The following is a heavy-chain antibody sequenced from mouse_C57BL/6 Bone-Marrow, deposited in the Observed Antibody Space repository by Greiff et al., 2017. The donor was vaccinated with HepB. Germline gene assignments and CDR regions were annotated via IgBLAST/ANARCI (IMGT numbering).Heavy chain of an antibody. Sequence: EVKVEESGGGLVQPGESLKLSCESNEYEFPSHDMSWVRKTPEKRLELVAAINSDGGSTYYPDTMERRFIISRDNTKKTLYLQMSSLRSEDTALYYCARQGYDYDGTWFAYWGQGTLVTVSA. CDR2: INSDGGST. J-gene: IGHJ3*01. CDR1: EYEFPSHD. V-gene: IGHV5-2*03. D-gene: IGHD2-4*01. CDR3: ARQGYDYDGTWFAY.